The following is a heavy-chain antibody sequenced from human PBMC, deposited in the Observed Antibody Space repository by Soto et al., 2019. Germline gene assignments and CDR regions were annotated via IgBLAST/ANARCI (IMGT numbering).Heavy chain of an antibody. J-gene: IGHJ4*02. Sequence: PSETLSLTCTVSGGSISSGDYYWSWIRQPPGKGLEWIGYIYYSGSTYYNPSLKSRVTISVDTSKNQFSLKLSSVTAADTAVYYCARETSRFSSSWYHFDYWGQGTLVTVSS. CDR2: IYYSGST. D-gene: IGHD6-13*01. V-gene: IGHV4-30-4*01. CDR1: GGSISSGDYY. CDR3: ARETSRFSSSWYHFDY.